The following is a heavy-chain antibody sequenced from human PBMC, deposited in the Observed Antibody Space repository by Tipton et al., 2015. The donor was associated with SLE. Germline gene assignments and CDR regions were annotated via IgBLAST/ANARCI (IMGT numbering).Heavy chain of an antibody. Sequence: SLRLSCAASGFSFSDYYMIWIRQAPGKGLEWVSYISRSGSTIKYADSVKGRFTISRDNAKNSLYLQMNSLRVEDTAVYYCAKDLLYYYGSGSYSAFDIWGQGTMVTVSS. CDR3: AKDLLYYYGSGSYSAFDI. D-gene: IGHD3-10*01. CDR2: ISRSGSTI. CDR1: GFSFSDYY. V-gene: IGHV3-11*01. J-gene: IGHJ3*02.